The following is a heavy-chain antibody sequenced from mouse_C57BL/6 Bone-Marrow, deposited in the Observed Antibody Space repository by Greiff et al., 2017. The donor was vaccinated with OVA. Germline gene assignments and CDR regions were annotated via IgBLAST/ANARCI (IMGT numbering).Heavy chain of an antibody. J-gene: IGHJ1*03. V-gene: IGHV5-15*01. Sequence: EVQLVESGGGLVQPGGSLKLSCAASGFTFSDYGMAWVRQAPGKGPEWVALISNFAYSIYYAATVTGRFTISSENAKNTLYLDMSSLRSEDTAVYYCARVPYYGDWYFDVWGTGTTVTVSS. CDR2: ISNFAYSI. CDR1: GFTFSDYG. D-gene: IGHD1-1*01. CDR3: ARVPYYGDWYFDV.